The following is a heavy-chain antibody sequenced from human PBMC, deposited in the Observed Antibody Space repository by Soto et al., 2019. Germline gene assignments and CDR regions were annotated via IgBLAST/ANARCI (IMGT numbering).Heavy chain of an antibody. CDR2: IYHSGST. V-gene: IGHV4-4*02. CDR1: GGSISSSNW. J-gene: IGHJ4*01. D-gene: IGHD1-26*01. CDR3: VIFSWYGGESDLFSF. Sequence: SSETLSLTCAVSGGSISSSNWWSWVRQPPGKGLEWIGEIYHSGSTNYNPSLKSRVTISVDKSKNQFSLKLSSVTAADTAVYYIVIFSWYGGESDLFSFWGRGSLVLVSA.